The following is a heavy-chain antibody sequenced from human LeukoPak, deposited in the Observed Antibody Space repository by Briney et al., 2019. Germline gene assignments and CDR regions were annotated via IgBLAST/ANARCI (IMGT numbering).Heavy chain of an antibody. J-gene: IGHJ4*02. CDR3: ASHMLEVGASGFDY. CDR2: INHSGST. V-gene: IGHV4-39*07. Sequence: SETLSLTCTVSGGSISSSSYYWGWIRQPPGKGLEWIGEINHSGSTNYNPSLKSRVTLSVDTSKNQFSLKLSSVTAADTAVYYCASHMLEVGASGFDYWGQGTLVTVSS. CDR1: GGSISSSSYY. D-gene: IGHD1-26*01.